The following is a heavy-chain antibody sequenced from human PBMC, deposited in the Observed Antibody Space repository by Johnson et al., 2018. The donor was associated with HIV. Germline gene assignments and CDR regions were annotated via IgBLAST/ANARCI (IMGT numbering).Heavy chain of an antibody. CDR1: GFSFSSYW. V-gene: IGHV3-7*05. Sequence: VQLVESGGGVVQPGRSLRLSCAASGFSFSSYWMSWVRQAPGKGLEWVANIKQDGSEKNYVDSVKGRFTISRDNAKISLYLQMNSLRAEDTAVYYCARDISPGSLISGYYDACDVSGQGTMVTVSS. CDR2: IKQDGSEK. J-gene: IGHJ3*01. D-gene: IGHD3-22*01. CDR3: ARDISPGSLISGYYDACDV.